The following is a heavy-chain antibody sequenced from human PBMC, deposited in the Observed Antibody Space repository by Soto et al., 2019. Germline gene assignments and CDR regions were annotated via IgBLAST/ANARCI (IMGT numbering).Heavy chain of an antibody. Sequence: ESGGGLVQPGGSLRLSCATSGFTFNTYWMNWVRQAPGKGLEWVANIKHDGSEKYYMDSVKGRFTISRDNAKNSLYLQMNSLRAEDTAVYYCARGGYGDYDYSFDYWGQGTLVTVSS. D-gene: IGHD5-12*01. CDR2: IKHDGSEK. CDR1: GFTFNTYW. J-gene: IGHJ4*02. V-gene: IGHV3-7*01. CDR3: ARGGYGDYDYSFDY.